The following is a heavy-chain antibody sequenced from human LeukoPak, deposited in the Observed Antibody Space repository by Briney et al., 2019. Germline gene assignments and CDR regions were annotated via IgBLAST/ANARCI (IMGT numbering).Heavy chain of an antibody. CDR3: AKDQGFYDSGSYSAASDI. V-gene: IGHV3-23*01. CDR1: RFTFSIYA. Sequence: GGCLRLTWAASRFTFSIYAMGWLRQAPGKGLEWVSVISGRAERTYYAGSVKGRFTISRDNSMDTLYLQMNSLRAEDTAVYYCAKDQGFYDSGSYSAASDIWGQGTMVTVSS. D-gene: IGHD3-10*01. J-gene: IGHJ3*02. CDR2: ISGRAERT.